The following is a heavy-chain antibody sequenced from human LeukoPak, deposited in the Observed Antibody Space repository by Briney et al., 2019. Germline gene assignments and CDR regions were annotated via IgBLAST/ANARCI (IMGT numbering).Heavy chain of an antibody. J-gene: IGHJ4*02. CDR2: IKQDGSET. CDR3: ARGGGWDQLLCHY. Sequence: GGSLRLSCAASGFSLSNYWMNWVRQAPGKGLEWVATIKQDGSETHYLGSVKGRLTISRDNAKNSLYLQINSLRVEDTAVYYCARGGGWDQLLCHYWGQGTLVIVSS. D-gene: IGHD2-2*01. CDR1: GFSLSNYW. V-gene: IGHV3-7*01.